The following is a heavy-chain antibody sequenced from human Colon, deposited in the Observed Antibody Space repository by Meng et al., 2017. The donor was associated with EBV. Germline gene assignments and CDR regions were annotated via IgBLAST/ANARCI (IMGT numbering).Heavy chain of an antibody. V-gene: IGHV7-4-1*02. D-gene: IGHD2/OR15-2a*01. CDR3: ARGGNFDP. Sequence: EQSGSQLNMTGTAVNVSCTAYAYTFSTYTIDLVLQSQGLGLEWMSSTSTDPETPTYTHGFTGRFVFSLDTSVSTAYLQISSLKTEDTAVYYCARGGNFDPWGQGTLVTVSS. J-gene: IGHJ5*02. CDR2: TSTDPETP. CDR1: AYTFSTYT.